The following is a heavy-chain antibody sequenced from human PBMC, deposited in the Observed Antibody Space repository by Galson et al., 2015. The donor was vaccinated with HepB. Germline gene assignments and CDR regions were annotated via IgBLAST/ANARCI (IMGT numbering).Heavy chain of an antibody. CDR3: VRLSGSSWFDY. J-gene: IGHJ5*01. V-gene: IGHV6-1*01. Sequence: CAISGDSVSSNRASWNWLRQSPSSGLEWLGKTYFRSKWYIEYAGSMKGRMTINPDTSKNQFSLHLNSVTPEDTAVYYCVRLSGSSWFDYWGPGTLVTVSS. CDR2: TYFRSKWYI. D-gene: IGHD6-13*01. CDR1: GDSVSSNRAS.